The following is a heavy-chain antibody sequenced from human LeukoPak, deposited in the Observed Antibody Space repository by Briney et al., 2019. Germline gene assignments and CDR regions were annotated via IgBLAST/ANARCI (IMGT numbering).Heavy chain of an antibody. CDR2: INPNSGGT. CDR3: ARAASGYDRNDY. CDR1: GYTFTGYY. D-gene: IGHD5-12*01. V-gene: IGHV1-2*02. J-gene: IGHJ4*02. Sequence: ASVKVSCKASGYTFTGYYMHWVRQAPGQGLEWMGWINPNSGGTNYAQKFQGRVTMTRDTSISTAYMELSRLRSDDTAVYYSARAASGYDRNDYWGQGTLVTVSS.